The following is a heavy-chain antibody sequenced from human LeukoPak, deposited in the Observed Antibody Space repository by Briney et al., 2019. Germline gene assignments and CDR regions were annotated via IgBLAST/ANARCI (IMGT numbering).Heavy chain of an antibody. D-gene: IGHD3-10*01. CDR2: LYYSGNT. CDR1: GGSISGYY. V-gene: IGHV4-59*08. Sequence: SETLSLTCTVSGGSISGYYWNWIRQPPGKELEWIGYLYYSGNTVYNPSLKSRVSISVDTSKNQFSLKLSSVTAADTAVYYCARVRMSGSGSFFNFDYWGQGTLVTVSS. CDR3: ARVRMSGSGSFFNFDY. J-gene: IGHJ4*02.